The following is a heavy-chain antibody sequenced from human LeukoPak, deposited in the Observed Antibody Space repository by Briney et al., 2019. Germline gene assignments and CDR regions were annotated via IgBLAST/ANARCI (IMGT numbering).Heavy chain of an antibody. CDR2: ISWNSGSI. CDR1: GFTFDDYA. Sequence: PGRSLRLSCAASGFTFDDYAMHWVRGAPGKGREGVSGISWNSGSIGYADSVNGRFTISRDNAKNSLYLQMNSLRSEDTALYYCAKAEGGWESLPSDYWGQGTLVTVSS. CDR3: AKAEGGWESLPSDY. V-gene: IGHV3-9*01. D-gene: IGHD1-26*01. J-gene: IGHJ4*02.